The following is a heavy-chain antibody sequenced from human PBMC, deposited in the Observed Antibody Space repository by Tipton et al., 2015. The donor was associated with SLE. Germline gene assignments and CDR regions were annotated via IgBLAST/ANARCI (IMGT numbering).Heavy chain of an antibody. CDR2: IYHSGST. D-gene: IGHD6-19*01. V-gene: IGHV4-38-2*01. J-gene: IGHJ5*02. CDR1: GYSISSGYY. CDR3: ASRSSQWLVPGWFDP. Sequence: LRLSCAVSGYSISSGYYWGWIRQPPGKGLEWIGSIYHSGSTYYNPSLKSRVTISVDTSKNQFSLKLSSVTAADTAVYYCASRSSQWLVPGWFDPWGQGTLVTVSS.